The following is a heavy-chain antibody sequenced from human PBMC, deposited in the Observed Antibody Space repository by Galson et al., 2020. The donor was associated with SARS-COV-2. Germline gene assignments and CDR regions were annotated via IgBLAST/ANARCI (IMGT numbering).Heavy chain of an antibody. V-gene: IGHV7-4-1*02. Sequence: ASVKVSCKASGFTFTTYAMNWVRQAPGQGLEWMGWINTHTGNPAYAQGFTGRFVFSLDTSVSTAYLQISSLKAEDTAVYYCARVRYYYGMDVWGQGTTFTVSS. CDR1: GFTFTTYA. D-gene: IGHD4-17*01. CDR3: ARVRYYYGMDV. CDR2: INTHTGNP. J-gene: IGHJ6*02.